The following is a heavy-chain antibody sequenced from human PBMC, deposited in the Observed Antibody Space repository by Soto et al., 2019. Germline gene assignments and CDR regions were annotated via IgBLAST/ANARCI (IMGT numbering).Heavy chain of an antibody. V-gene: IGHV1-69*06. Sequence: SVKVSCKASGGTFSSYAISWVRQAPGQGLEWMGGIIPIFGTANYAQKFQGRVTITADKSTSTAYMELSSLRSEDTAVYYCARGIKSYDFWSGSYGMDVWGQGTTVTVSS. CDR1: GGTFSSYA. CDR3: ARGIKSYDFWSGSYGMDV. CDR2: IIPIFGTA. J-gene: IGHJ6*02. D-gene: IGHD3-3*01.